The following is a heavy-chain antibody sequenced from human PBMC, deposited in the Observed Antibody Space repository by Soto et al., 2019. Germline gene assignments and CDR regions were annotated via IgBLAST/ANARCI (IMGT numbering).Heavy chain of an antibody. CDR1: GGTFSSYA. J-gene: IGHJ3*02. CDR2: IIPTFGTA. Sequence: GASVKVSCKASGGTFSSYAISWVRQAPGQGLEWMGGIIPTFGTANYAQKFQGRVTITADKSTSTAYMELSSLRSEDTAVYYCARPTVVTHGAFDIWGQGTMVTVS. V-gene: IGHV1-69*06. CDR3: ARPTVVTHGAFDI. D-gene: IGHD4-17*01.